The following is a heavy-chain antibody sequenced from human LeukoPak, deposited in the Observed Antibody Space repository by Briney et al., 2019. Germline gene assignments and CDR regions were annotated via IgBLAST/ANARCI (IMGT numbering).Heavy chain of an antibody. CDR3: AKDLLRWSFDY. Sequence: GGSLRLSCAASGFTFSSNAMTWVRQAPGKELEWVSAIHGSDDNTHYADSVKGRFTISRDKSKNTLYLQMNSLRADDTAVYYCAKDLLRWSFDYWGQGTLVTVSS. CDR2: IHGSDDNT. V-gene: IGHV3-23*01. D-gene: IGHD4-23*01. J-gene: IGHJ4*02. CDR1: GFTFSSNA.